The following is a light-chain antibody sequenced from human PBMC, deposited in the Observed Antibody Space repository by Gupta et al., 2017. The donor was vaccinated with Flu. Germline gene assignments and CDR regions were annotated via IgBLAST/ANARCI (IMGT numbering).Light chain of an antibody. CDR3: QQHYDSPYS. V-gene: IGKV4-1*01. CDR2: WAS. J-gene: IGKJ2*03. CDR1: QSILYSSTNKNY. Sequence: DIVMTQSPDSLAVSLGERATINCRSSQSILYSSTNKNYLAWYQQKPGQPPKLLIYWASTRESGVPDRFSGSGSGTDFTLTIGSLQAEDVAVYYCQQHYDSPYSFGQGTKLEIK.